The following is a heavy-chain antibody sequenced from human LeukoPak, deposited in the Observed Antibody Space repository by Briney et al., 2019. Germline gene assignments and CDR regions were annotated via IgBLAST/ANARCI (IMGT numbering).Heavy chain of an antibody. CDR3: ATKGSKLRYFDWLFGY. CDR1: GYTLTELS. J-gene: IGHJ4*02. CDR2: FDPEDGET. D-gene: IGHD3-9*01. V-gene: IGHV1-24*01. Sequence: ASVKVSCKVSGYTLTELSMHWVRQAPGKGLEWMGGFDPEDGETIYAQKFQGRVTMTEDTSTDTAYMELSSLRSEDTAVYYCATKGSKLRYFDWLFGYWGQGTLVTVSS.